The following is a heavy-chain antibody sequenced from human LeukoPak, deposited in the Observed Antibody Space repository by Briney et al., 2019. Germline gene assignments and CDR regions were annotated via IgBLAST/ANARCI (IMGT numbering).Heavy chain of an antibody. CDR3: AREGGSYDSNGYYNLYYCFDY. J-gene: IGHJ4*02. V-gene: IGHV7-4-1*02. D-gene: IGHD3-22*01. CDR2: INTNNGNP. Sequence: ASVKVSCKTSGYTFTNYGLNWVRQAPGLGLEWMGWINTNNGNPAYAQGFTGRFVFSLDTSVSTTYLQISSLKAEDTAVYYCAREGGSYDSNGYYNLYYCFDYWGQGTLVTVSS. CDR1: GYTFTNYG.